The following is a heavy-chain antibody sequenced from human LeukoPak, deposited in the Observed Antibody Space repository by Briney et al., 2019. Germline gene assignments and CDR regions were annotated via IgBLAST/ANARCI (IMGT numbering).Heavy chain of an antibody. CDR3: ARGFIDFWSGYYSNWFDP. Sequence: SETLSLTCAVYGGSFSGYYWSWIRQPPGKGLEWIGEINHSGSTNYNPSLKSRVTISVDTSKNQFSLKLSSVTAVDTAVYYCARGFIDFWSGYYSNWFDPWGQGTLVTVSS. J-gene: IGHJ5*02. V-gene: IGHV4-34*01. CDR1: GGSFSGYY. CDR2: INHSGST. D-gene: IGHD3-3*01.